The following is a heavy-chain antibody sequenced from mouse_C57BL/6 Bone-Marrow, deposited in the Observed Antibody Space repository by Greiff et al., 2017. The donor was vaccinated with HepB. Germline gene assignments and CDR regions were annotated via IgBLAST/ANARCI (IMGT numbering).Heavy chain of an antibody. CDR2: INYDGSST. Sequence: DVQLVESEGGLVQPGSSMKLSCTASGFTFSDYYMAWVRQVPEKGLEWVANINYDGSSTYYLDSLKSRFIISRDNAKNILYLRMSSLKSEDTATYYCARDLDYFDYWGQGTTLTVSS. CDR1: GFTFSDYY. J-gene: IGHJ2*01. CDR3: ARDLDYFDY. V-gene: IGHV5-16*01.